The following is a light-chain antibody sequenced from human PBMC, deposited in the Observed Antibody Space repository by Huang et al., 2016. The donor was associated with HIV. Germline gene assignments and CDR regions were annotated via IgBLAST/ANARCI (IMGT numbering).Light chain of an antibody. V-gene: IGKV3-11*01. CDR3: QQRSDWPRFT. CDR2: DSL. CDR1: QSVGDS. Sequence: EVVLTQSPATLSLSPGDSATLSCRASQSVGDSLAWYQQKPGQAPRLLFYDSLNRATGTPARFSAGGSGTDFTLTIDGLEPEDFAVYYCQQRSDWPRFTFGPGTKV. J-gene: IGKJ3*01.